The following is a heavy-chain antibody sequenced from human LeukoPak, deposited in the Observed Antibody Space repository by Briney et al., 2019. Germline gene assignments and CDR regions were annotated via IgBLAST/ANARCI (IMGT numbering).Heavy chain of an antibody. V-gene: IGHV4-4*07. Sequence: SETLSLTCTVSGESINPYYWNWIRQSAGKGLEWIGHIYKSGTTNFNPSLTSRVTMSLDTSRNQFSLKLRSVTAADTAVSFCARSFLDYMDVWGKGTTVTVSS. CDR3: ARSFLDYMDV. J-gene: IGHJ6*03. D-gene: IGHD2/OR15-2a*01. CDR2: IYKSGTT. CDR1: GESINPYY.